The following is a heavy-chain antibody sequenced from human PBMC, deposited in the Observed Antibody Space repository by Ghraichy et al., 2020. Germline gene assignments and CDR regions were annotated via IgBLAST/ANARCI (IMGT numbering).Heavy chain of an antibody. V-gene: IGHV3-48*02. J-gene: IGHJ6*02. D-gene: IGHD3-3*01. CDR1: GFTFSSYS. CDR3: ARESTFWSGYYKGYYYGMDV. CDR2: ISSSSSTI. Sequence: GGSLRLSCAASGFTFSSYSMNWVRQAPGKGLEWVSYISSSSSTIYYADSVKGRFTISRDNAKNSLYLQMNSLRDEDTAVYYCARESTFWSGYYKGYYYGMDVWGQGTTVTVSS.